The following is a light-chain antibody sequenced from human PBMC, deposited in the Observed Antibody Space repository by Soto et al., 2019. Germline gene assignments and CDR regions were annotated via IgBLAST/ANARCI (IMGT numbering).Light chain of an antibody. V-gene: IGLV2-14*01. CDR3: SSYTSNNTYV. Sequence: QSALTQPASVSGSPGQSITISCTGTSSDVGGYDYVSWYQQHPGRAPKLMIYEVSNRPSGVSNRFSGSKSGNTASLTISGLQAEDEADYYCSSYTSNNTYVFATGTKLTVL. CDR1: SSDVGGYDY. CDR2: EVS. J-gene: IGLJ1*01.